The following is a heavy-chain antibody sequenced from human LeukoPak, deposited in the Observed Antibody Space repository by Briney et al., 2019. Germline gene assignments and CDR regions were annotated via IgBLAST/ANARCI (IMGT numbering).Heavy chain of an antibody. CDR1: GFTFSSYW. D-gene: IGHD6-19*01. V-gene: IGHV3-23*01. CDR3: AKDRSSGWFVGYFDS. CDR2: FSASGGNT. J-gene: IGHJ4*02. Sequence: PGGSLRLSCAASGFTFSSYWMHWVRQAPGKGLEWVSTFSASGGNTYYADSVKGRFTISRDNSNNTLYLYMNSLGAGDTAVYYCAKDRSSGWFVGYFDSWGLGTLVTVSS.